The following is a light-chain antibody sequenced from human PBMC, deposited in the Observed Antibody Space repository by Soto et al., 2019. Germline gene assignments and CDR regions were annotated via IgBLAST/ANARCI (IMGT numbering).Light chain of an antibody. CDR2: GAS. CDR3: QQYGSSPPVT. J-gene: IGKJ5*01. V-gene: IGKV3-20*01. Sequence: ILLTQSPGTLTLSPRRKATPSPRGRQSVASNYLGWYQQKPGQAPRLLLYGASSRATGIPDRFSGSGSGTDFTLTISRLEPEDFAVYYGQQYGSSPPVTGGQGTRLEIK. CDR1: QSVASNY.